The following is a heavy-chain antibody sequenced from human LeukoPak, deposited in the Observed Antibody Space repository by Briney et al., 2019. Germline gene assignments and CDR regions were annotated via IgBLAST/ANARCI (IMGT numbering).Heavy chain of an antibody. CDR1: GYTFTSYG. V-gene: IGHV1-18*01. CDR2: ISAYNGNT. J-gene: IGHJ4*02. Sequence: GASVKVSCKASGYTFTSYGISWVRRAPGQGLEWMGWISAYNGNTNYSQKLQGRVTMTTDTSTSTAYMDMRNLRSDDTAVYYCGRDRSMNTVVTPPDYWGQGTLVTVSS. CDR3: GRDRSMNTVVTPPDY. D-gene: IGHD4-23*01.